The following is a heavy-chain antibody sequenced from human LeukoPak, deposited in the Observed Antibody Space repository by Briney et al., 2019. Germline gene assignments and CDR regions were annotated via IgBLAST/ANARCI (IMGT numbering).Heavy chain of an antibody. D-gene: IGHD3-10*01. CDR3: ARASLMVRGVIFDY. J-gene: IGHJ4*02. Sequence: ASVKVSCKASGYTFTNYFMHWVRQAPGQGLEWMGINPSGGSTTYAQKFQGRVTITRDTSASTAYMELSSLRSEDTAVYYCARASLMVRGVIFDYWGQGTLVTVSS. CDR1: GYTFTNYF. CDR2: NPSGGST. V-gene: IGHV1-46*01.